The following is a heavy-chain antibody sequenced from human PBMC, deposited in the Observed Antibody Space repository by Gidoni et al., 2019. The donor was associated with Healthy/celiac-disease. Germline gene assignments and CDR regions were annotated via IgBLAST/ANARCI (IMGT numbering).Heavy chain of an antibody. CDR1: GGSISSSSSY. V-gene: IGHV4-39*01. Sequence: QLQLQESGPGLVKPSETLSLTCTVSGGSISSSSSYWGWIRQPPGEGLEWIGSIYYSGSTYYNPSLKSRVTISVDTSKNQFSLKLSSVTAADTAVYYCASEHYYDSSGYYWPFDYWGQGTLVTVSS. D-gene: IGHD3-22*01. J-gene: IGHJ4*02. CDR3: ASEHYYDSSGYYWPFDY. CDR2: IYYSGST.